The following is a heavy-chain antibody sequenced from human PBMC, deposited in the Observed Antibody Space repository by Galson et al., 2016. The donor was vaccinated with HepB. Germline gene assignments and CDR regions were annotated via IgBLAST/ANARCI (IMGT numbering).Heavy chain of an antibody. V-gene: IGHV4-39*07. D-gene: IGHD1-26*01. CDR1: GGSISSNSYY. Sequence: SETLSLTCTVSGGSISSNSYYWGWIRQPPGKGLEWIGSIYYSGRTYYNPSLKSRVTISLDTSKNQFSLKLSSVTAADTAVYYCARDLNGATRGAYWGQGTLVTVSS. CDR2: IYYSGRT. J-gene: IGHJ4*02. CDR3: ARDLNGATRGAY.